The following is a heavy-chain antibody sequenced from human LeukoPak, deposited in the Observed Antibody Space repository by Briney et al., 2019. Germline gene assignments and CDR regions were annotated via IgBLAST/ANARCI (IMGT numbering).Heavy chain of an antibody. CDR3: AKDRSTTWSFDY. CDR1: GFTFSFSG. CDR2: ITDDGSRK. V-gene: IGHV3-30*18. J-gene: IGHJ4*02. Sequence: GGSLRLSCAASGFTFSFSGMYWVRQAPGKGLEWVAFITDDGSRKYYADSVKGRFTISRDNSKNTLFLQMNSLRTEDTAVYYCAKDRSTTWSFDYWGQGTLVTVSS. D-gene: IGHD6-13*01.